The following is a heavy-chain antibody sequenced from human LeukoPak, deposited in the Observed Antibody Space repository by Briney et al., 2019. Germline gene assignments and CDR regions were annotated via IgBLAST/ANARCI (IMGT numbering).Heavy chain of an antibody. J-gene: IGHJ4*02. D-gene: IGHD4-17*01. CDR1: GFTFSSYA. CDR2: ISSNGGST. CDR3: GRGLQTYGFDY. Sequence: GGSLRLSCAASGFTFSSYAMHWVRQAPGKGLEYVSAISSNGGSTYYANSVKGRFTISRDNSKNMLYLQMGSLRAEDMAVYYCGRGLQTYGFDYWGQRTLVTVSS. V-gene: IGHV3-64*01.